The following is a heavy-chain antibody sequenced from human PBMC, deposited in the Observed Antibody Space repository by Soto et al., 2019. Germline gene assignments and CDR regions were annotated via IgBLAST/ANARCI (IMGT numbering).Heavy chain of an antibody. CDR3: AAGTLGAVWTPLDD. V-gene: IGHV4-59*12. CDR2: VYYSGST. CDR1: GGSFSDNY. J-gene: IGHJ4*02. Sequence: SETLSLTCDVSGGSFSDNYWTWIRQVPGKGLEWIGYVYYSGSTNYNPSLKSRVTISVDASKQRFSLKLTSVTAADTALYYCAAGTLGAVWTPLDDWGQGILVTSPQ. D-gene: IGHD3-16*01.